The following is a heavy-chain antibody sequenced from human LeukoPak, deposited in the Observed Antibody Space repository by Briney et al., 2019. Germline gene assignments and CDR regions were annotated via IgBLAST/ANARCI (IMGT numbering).Heavy chain of an antibody. Sequence: GGSLRLSCAASGLTLSSHTMNWVRQVPGKGLAWVSTIDSSSAVHYADSVKGRFTISRDNAKNSLYLQMNSLRVEDTAVYYCARDSPGSHFDYWGQGTLVTVSS. J-gene: IGHJ4*02. CDR2: IDSSSAV. D-gene: IGHD1-26*01. CDR1: GLTLSSHT. CDR3: ARDSPGSHFDY. V-gene: IGHV3-48*04.